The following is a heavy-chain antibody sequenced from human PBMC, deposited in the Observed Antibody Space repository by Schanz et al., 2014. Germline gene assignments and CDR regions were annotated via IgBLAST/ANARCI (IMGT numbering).Heavy chain of an antibody. CDR1: GFTLSSYA. CDR2: ISYDGSNK. Sequence: QVQLVESGGGVVQPGRSLRLSCAAYGFTLSSYAMHWVRQAPGKGLEWVAVISYDGSNKYYADSVKGRFTISRDNSKNTLYLQMTTLRAEDPAVYYCARDRGYCSGGSCLAFDYWGQGTLVTVSS. J-gene: IGHJ4*02. CDR3: ARDRGYCSGGSCLAFDY. D-gene: IGHD2-15*01. V-gene: IGHV3-30-3*01.